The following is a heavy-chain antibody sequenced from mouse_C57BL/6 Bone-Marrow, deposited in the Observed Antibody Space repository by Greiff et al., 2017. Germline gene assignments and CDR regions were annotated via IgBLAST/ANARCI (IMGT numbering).Heavy chain of an antibody. Sequence: QVQLQQSGAELMKPGASVKLSCKATGYTFTGYWIEWVKQRPGHGLEWIGEILPGSGSTNYNEKFKGKATFTADTSSNTAYMQLSSLTTEDSAIYYCARSREYYGSSLYWYFDVWGTGTTVTVSS. D-gene: IGHD1-1*01. CDR3: ARSREYYGSSLYWYFDV. V-gene: IGHV1-9*01. CDR2: ILPGSGST. CDR1: GYTFTGYW. J-gene: IGHJ1*03.